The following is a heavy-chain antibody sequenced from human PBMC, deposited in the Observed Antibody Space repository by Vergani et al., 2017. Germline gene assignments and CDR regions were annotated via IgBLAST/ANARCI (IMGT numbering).Heavy chain of an antibody. J-gene: IGHJ6*03. CDR1: GYSFTSYW. CDR3: ARHVPTVTTVSGYYMDV. CDR2: IYPGASAT. Sequence: EVQLVQSGAEVKKPGESLKISCKGSGYSFTSYWIGWVRQMPGKGLEWMGFIYPGASATRYSPSFQGQVTISADKSISTAYLQWSSLKASYTARYYCARHVPTVTTVSGYYMDVWGKGTTVTVSS. V-gene: IGHV5-51*01. D-gene: IGHD4-17*01.